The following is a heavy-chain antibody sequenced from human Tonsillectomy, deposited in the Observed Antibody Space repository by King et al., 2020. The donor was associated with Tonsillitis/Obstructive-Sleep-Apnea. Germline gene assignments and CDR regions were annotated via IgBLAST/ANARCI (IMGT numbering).Heavy chain of an antibody. CDR3: ARDYVATGIGLKTTVTNFDY. J-gene: IGHJ4*02. D-gene: IGHD4-17*01. V-gene: IGHV3-33*01. CDR2: IWYEGSNK. CDR1: GFTFRTYG. Sequence: QLVQSGGGVVQPGRSLRLSCVASGFTFRTYGMHWVRQAPGKGLEWVAVIWYEGSNKNYIDSVKGRFTISRDNSKKTVGLQMNSLRAEDTAIYYCARDYVATGIGLKTTVTNFDYWGQGTLVTVSS.